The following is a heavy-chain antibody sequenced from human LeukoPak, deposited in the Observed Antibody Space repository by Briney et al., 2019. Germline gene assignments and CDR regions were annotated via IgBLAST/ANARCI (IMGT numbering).Heavy chain of an antibody. V-gene: IGHV3-74*01. Sequence: GGSLTLSCAASGFTFSSYWMHWVRQAPGQGLVWVSLINQDGSNTRYADSVQGRFTISRDNAKNTLYLQMDSLRAEDTAVYYCARDKGYSSDYWGQGTPVTVA. D-gene: IGHD2-15*01. CDR2: INQDGSNT. CDR3: ARDKGYSSDY. CDR1: GFTFSSYW. J-gene: IGHJ4*02.